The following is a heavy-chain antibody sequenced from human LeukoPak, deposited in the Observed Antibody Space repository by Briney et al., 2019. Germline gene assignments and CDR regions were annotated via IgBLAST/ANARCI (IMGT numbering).Heavy chain of an antibody. CDR2: TYSGGNS. J-gene: IGHJ3*02. Sequence: GGSLRLSCTATELTVTTNYLSWVRQAPGKGLKWVSITYSGGNSNSADSVKGRFTITRDDSKNTLYLQMNSLRPEDTAIYYCAGGYGGRYWAFDIWGQGTMVTVFS. CDR3: AGGYGGRYWAFDI. D-gene: IGHD1-26*01. CDR1: ELTVTTNY. V-gene: IGHV3-66*01.